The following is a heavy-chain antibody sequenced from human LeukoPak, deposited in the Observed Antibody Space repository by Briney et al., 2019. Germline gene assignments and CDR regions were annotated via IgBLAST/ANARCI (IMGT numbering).Heavy chain of an antibody. CDR2: ISTTSPT. CDR3: VRDPSRLEPGYFDN. Sequence: GGSLRLSCAASGFTFSSFSIHWVRLTPGKGLEWVSFISTTSPTHYVASVKGRFTISRDNAKNSVSLLMNSLRADDTAVYYCVRDPSRLEPGYFDNWGQGVLVTVSS. D-gene: IGHD6-19*01. V-gene: IGHV3-21*01. CDR1: GFTFSSFS. J-gene: IGHJ4*01.